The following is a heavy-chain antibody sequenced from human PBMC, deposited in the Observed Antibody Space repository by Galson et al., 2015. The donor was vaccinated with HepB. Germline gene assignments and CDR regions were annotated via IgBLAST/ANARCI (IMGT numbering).Heavy chain of an antibody. CDR2: INAGNGNT. Sequence: SVKVSCKASGYTFTSYAMHWVRQAPGQRLEWMGWINAGNGNTKYSQKFQGRVTITRDTSASTAYMELSSLRSEDTAVYYCARGRSYYYYMDVWGKGTTVTVSS. J-gene: IGHJ6*03. CDR3: ARGRSYYYYMDV. V-gene: IGHV1-3*01. CDR1: GYTFTSYA.